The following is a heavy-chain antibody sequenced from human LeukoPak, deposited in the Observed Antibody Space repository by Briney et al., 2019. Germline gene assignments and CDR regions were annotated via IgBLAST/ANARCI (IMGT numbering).Heavy chain of an antibody. CDR2: IYYSGST. D-gene: IGHD6-19*01. J-gene: IGHJ4*02. Sequence: PSETLSLTCTVSGGSISSYYWSWIRQPPGKGLEWIGYIYYSGSTNYNPPLKSRVTISVDTSKNQFSLKLSSVTAADTAVYYCARSWAGARFGSSGWYDYWGQGTLVTVSS. CDR1: GGSISSYY. CDR3: ARSWAGARFGSSGWYDY. V-gene: IGHV4-59*08.